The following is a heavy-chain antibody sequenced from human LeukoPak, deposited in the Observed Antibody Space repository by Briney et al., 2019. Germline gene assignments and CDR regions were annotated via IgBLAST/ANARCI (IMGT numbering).Heavy chain of an antibody. J-gene: IGHJ4*02. CDR1: GFTFSSYS. Sequence: GGSLRLSCAASGFTFSSYSKNWVRQAPGKGLEWVSYISSSSSTIYYADSVKGRFTISRDNAKNSLYLQMNSLRAEDTAVYYCARGEYYDSSGSLDYWGQGTLVTVSS. CDR2: ISSSSSTI. CDR3: ARGEYYDSSGSLDY. D-gene: IGHD3-22*01. V-gene: IGHV3-48*01.